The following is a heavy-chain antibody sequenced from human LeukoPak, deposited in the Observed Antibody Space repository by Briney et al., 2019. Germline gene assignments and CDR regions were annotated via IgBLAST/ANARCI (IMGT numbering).Heavy chain of an antibody. Sequence: GGSLRLSCAASGFTFSTYWMHWVRQAPGKGLVWVSRIKYDGSMTTYGNSVKGRFSISRDNAKNTVDLQMNSLRAEDTAAYYCARGASSAYYVDYWGQGTLVSVSS. D-gene: IGHD3-22*01. J-gene: IGHJ4*02. CDR1: GFTFSTYW. CDR2: IKYDGSMT. CDR3: ARGASSAYYVDY. V-gene: IGHV3-74*01.